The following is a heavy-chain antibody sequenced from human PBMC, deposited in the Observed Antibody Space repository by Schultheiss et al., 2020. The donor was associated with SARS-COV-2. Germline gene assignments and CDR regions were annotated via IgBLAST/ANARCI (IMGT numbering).Heavy chain of an antibody. CDR1: GGSFSGYY. CDR2: IYYSGST. J-gene: IGHJ5*02. Sequence: SETLSLTCAVYGGSFSGYYWSWIRQPPGKGLEWIGYIYYSGSTNYNPSLKSRVTISVDTSKNQFSLKLSSVTAADTAVYYCARGGYNWNDIAAWFDPWGQGTLVTVSS. D-gene: IGHD1-20*01. V-gene: IGHV4-59*12. CDR3: ARGGYNWNDIAAWFDP.